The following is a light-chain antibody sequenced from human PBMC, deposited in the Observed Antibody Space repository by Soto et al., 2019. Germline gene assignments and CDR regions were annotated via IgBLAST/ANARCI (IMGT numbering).Light chain of an antibody. V-gene: IGLV2-14*01. J-gene: IGLJ1*01. CDR3: SSYTSNTTPYV. Sequence: QSALTQPASVSGSPGQSIAISCTGTSSDVGAYNYVSWYQQHPGKVPKLVIYDVTNRPSGVSDRFSGSKPGNTASLTISGLQAEDEADYYCSSYTSNTTPYVFGTGTKLTVL. CDR2: DVT. CDR1: SSDVGAYNY.